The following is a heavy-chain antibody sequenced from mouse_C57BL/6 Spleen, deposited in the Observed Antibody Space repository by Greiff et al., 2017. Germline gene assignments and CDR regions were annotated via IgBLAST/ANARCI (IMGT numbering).Heavy chain of an antibody. Sequence: VQLMESGGGLVKPGGTLSLTCAVSGFTFSSYAMSWVRQTPEKRLEWVATISDGGSYTYYPDNVNSRFTISRDNAKNNLYLHMSHLKSEDTAMYYCAREGSGSPYWGQGTLVTVSA. V-gene: IGHV5-4*01. CDR3: AREGSGSPY. J-gene: IGHJ3*01. D-gene: IGHD3-1*01. CDR1: GFTFSSYA. CDR2: ISDGGSYT.